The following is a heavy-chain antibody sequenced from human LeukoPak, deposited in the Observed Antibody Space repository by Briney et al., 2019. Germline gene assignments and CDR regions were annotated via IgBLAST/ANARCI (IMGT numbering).Heavy chain of an antibody. CDR1: GFTFSSYA. Sequence: GASERLSGASSGFTFSSYAMSSVRHAPGQGLEWVAKIKQVGRQKKHVDSVPGRSTISRDNAKHSLYLQMHRLRAEDTTVYYCARDLEYYDSSGYTDYYYYYYMDVWGKGTTVTVSS. D-gene: IGHD3-22*01. J-gene: IGHJ6*03. CDR2: IKQVGRQK. CDR3: ARDLEYYDSSGYTDYYYYYYMDV. V-gene: IGHV3-7*01.